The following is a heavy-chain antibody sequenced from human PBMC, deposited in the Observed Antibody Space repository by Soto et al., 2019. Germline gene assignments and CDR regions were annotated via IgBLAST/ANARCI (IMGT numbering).Heavy chain of an antibody. V-gene: IGHV3-23*01. CDR1: GFTFSSYA. CDR3: AKEGGYSYGYPFDY. CDR2: IIGSGGST. D-gene: IGHD5-18*01. J-gene: IGHJ4*02. Sequence: GGSLRLSCAASGFTFSSYAMSWVRQAPRKGLEWVSAIIGSGGSTYYADSVKGRFTISRDNSKNTLYLQMNSLRAEDTAVYYCAKEGGYSYGYPFDYWGQRTLVTVSS.